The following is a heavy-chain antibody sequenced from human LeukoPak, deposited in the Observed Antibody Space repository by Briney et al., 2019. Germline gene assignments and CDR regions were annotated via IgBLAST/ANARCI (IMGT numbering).Heavy chain of an antibody. CDR2: MNPNSGNT. D-gene: IGHD2-15*01. Sequence: GASVKVSCKASGYTFTSYDINSVRQATGQGLEWMGWMNPNSGNTGYAQKFQGRVTMTRNTSISTAYMELSSLRSEDTAVYYCARESCSGGSCYSDYWGQGTLVTVSS. V-gene: IGHV1-8*01. CDR3: ARESCSGGSCYSDY. CDR1: GYTFTSYD. J-gene: IGHJ4*02.